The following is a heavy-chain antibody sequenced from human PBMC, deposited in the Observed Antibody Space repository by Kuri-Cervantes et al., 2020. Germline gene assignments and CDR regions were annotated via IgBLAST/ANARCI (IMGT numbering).Heavy chain of an antibody. CDR1: GFTFSGSA. D-gene: IGHD3-9*01. J-gene: IGHJ3*02. Sequence: GESLKISCAASGFTFSGSAMHWVRQASGKGLEWVGRIRSKANSYATAYAASVKGRFTISRDDSKNTAYLQMNSLKTEDTAVYYCTRILRYFDWLLDNDAFDIWGQGTMVTVSS. CDR2: IRSKANSYAT. CDR3: TRILRYFDWLLDNDAFDI. V-gene: IGHV3-73*01.